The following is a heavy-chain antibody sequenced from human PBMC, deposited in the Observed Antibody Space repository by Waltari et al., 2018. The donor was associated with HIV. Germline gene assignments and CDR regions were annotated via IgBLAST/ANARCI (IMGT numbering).Heavy chain of an antibody. Sequence: QVTLRESGPALVKPTQTLTLTCTFSGFSLSTTGMCLSWIRQPPGKALEWLALIDWDGDKYYSTSLNARLTISKDSTKNQVVLTMTKLDPVDTATYFCARIIRDGYNSFFDYWGQGTLVTVSS. CDR2: IDWDGDK. J-gene: IGHJ4*02. V-gene: IGHV2-70*01. CDR3: ARIIRDGYNSFFDY. D-gene: IGHD5-12*01. CDR1: GFSLSTTGMC.